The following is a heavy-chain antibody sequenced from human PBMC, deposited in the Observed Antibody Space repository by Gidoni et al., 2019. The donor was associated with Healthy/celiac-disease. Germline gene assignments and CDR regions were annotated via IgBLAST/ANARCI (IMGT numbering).Heavy chain of an antibody. CDR3: ARGPTVTLNWFDP. D-gene: IGHD4-17*01. CDR2: INPNSGGT. Sequence: PGQGLEWMGWINPNSGGTNYAQTFQGRVTMTRDTSISTAYMELSRLRSDDTAVYYCARGPTVTLNWFDPWGQGTLVTVSS. J-gene: IGHJ5*02. V-gene: IGHV1-2*02.